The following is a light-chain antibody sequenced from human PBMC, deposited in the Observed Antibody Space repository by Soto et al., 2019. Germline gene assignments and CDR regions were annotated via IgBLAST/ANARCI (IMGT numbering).Light chain of an antibody. Sequence: IQMTQSPSSLSASVGDRVTITCRASQRITTYLYWYQQKPGEAPKLLISTSGTLQLGVPSRFSGSGSGTDFTLTITALRPEDFATYFCQQTYSTPYTFGQGTKLEIK. V-gene: IGKV1-39*01. CDR3: QQTYSTPYT. CDR2: TSG. CDR1: QRITTY. J-gene: IGKJ2*01.